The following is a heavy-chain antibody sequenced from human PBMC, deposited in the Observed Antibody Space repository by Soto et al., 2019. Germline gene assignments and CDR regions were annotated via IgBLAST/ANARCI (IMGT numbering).Heavy chain of an antibody. D-gene: IGHD6-19*01. Sequence: GGSLRLSCAASGFTFGNYAMNWVRQAPGKGLEWVSSISGNSGNTYFADSVKGRFTISRDNSKNTLYLQLNSLGADDTAVYYCAKNMGIAVAGPYFDYWGQGTLVTVSS. CDR3: AKNMGIAVAGPYFDY. J-gene: IGHJ4*02. CDR2: ISGNSGNT. V-gene: IGHV3-23*01. CDR1: GFTFGNYA.